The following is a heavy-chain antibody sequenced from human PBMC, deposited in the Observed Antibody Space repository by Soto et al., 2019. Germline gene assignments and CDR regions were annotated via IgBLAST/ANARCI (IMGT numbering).Heavy chain of an antibody. CDR1: GGSISSDY. V-gene: IGHV4-59*01. Sequence: SETLSLTCTVSGGSISSDYWSWIRQPPGKGLEWIGYIYYSGSTNYNPSLKSRVTISVDTSKNQFSLKLSSVTAADTAVYYCARRYGASFEYWGQGTLVTVSS. D-gene: IGHD4-17*01. CDR3: ARRYGASFEY. J-gene: IGHJ4*02. CDR2: IYYSGST.